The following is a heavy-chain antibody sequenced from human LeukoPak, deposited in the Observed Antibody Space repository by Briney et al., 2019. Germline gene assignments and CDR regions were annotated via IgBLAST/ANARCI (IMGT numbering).Heavy chain of an antibody. CDR3: ARYLAAGYFDL. V-gene: IGHV4-59*08. Sequence: PSETLSLTCTVSGASISSYYWSWIRQPPGKGLEWIGYIYYTGSTNYNPSLKSRVTISVDTSKNQFSLKLSSVTAADTAVYYCARYLAAGYFDLWGRGTLVTVSS. D-gene: IGHD6-25*01. CDR1: GASISSYY. CDR2: IYYTGST. J-gene: IGHJ2*01.